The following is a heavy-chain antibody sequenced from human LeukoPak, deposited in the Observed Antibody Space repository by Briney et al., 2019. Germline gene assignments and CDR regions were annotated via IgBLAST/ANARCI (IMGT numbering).Heavy chain of an antibody. CDR2: INHSGST. D-gene: IGHD2-21*02. CDR1: GGSFSGYY. CDR3: AITAAYCGGDCYSRYFDY. Sequence: SETLSLTCAVYGGSFSGYYWSWIRQPPGKGLEWIGEINHSGSTNYNPSLKSRVTISVDTSKNQFSLKLSSVTAADPAVYYCAITAAYCGGDCYSRYFDYWGQGTLVTVSS. V-gene: IGHV4-34*01. J-gene: IGHJ4*02.